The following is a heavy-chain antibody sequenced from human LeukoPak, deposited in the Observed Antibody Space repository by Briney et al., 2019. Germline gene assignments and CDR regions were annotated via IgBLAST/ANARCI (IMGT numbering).Heavy chain of an antibody. V-gene: IGHV4-30-4*01. CDR3: TRDTGYAGKD. CDR1: GGSISSGDYY. D-gene: IGHD5-12*01. J-gene: IGHJ4*02. Sequence: PSETLSLTCTVSGGSISSGDYYWSWIRQPPGKGLEWIGYIYYSGSTYYNPSLKSRVTISVDTSKNQFSLKLTSVTAADTAVYYCTRDTGYAGKDWGQGTLVTVSS. CDR2: IYYSGST.